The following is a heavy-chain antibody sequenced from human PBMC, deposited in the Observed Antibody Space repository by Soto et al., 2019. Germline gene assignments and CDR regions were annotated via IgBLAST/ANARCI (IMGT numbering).Heavy chain of an antibody. D-gene: IGHD3-22*01. CDR3: ARDFFDSSDYTTNWFDP. CDR1: GGSISSGDYY. CDR2: IYHTGNT. V-gene: IGHV4-39*01. Sequence: SETLSLTCTVSGGSISSGDYYWTWIRQSPGKGLEWIGSIYHTGNTYYNPSLKSRVTISVDTSKNQFSLKLTSVTAADAALYYCARDFFDSSDYTTNWFDPWGQGTLVTVSS. J-gene: IGHJ5*02.